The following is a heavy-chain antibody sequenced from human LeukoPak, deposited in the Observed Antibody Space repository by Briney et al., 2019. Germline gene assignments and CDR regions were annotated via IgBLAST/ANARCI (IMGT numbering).Heavy chain of an antibody. D-gene: IGHD6-6*01. Sequence: SETLSLTCTVSGVSISSISYYWGWIRQPPGKGLEWIGRIYTSGSTNYNPSLKSRVTMSVDTSKNQFSLKLSSVTAADTAVYYCARDPEYSSSSYFDYWGQGTLVTVSS. CDR2: IYTSGST. CDR3: ARDPEYSSSSYFDY. J-gene: IGHJ4*02. CDR1: GVSISSISYY. V-gene: IGHV4-39*07.